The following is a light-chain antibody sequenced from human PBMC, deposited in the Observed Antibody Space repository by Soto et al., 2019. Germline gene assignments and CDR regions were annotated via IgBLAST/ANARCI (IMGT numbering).Light chain of an antibody. CDR2: DNN. V-gene: IGLV1-47*02. Sequence: QSVLTQPPSASGTPGQRVTISCSGGNSNIGSNSVYWYQHLPGTAPKLLIYDNNQRPSGVPDRFSGSKSGTSGSLAISGLRSEDEGDYYCSSYTSSSTLYVFGTGTKVTVL. CDR1: NSNIGSNS. J-gene: IGLJ1*01. CDR3: SSYTSSSTLYV.